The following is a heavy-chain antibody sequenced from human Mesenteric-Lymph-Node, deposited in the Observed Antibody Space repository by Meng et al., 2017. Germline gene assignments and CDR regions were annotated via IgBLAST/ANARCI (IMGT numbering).Heavy chain of an antibody. CDR2: IWYDGSNK. Sequence: GESLKISCAASGFTFSSYGMHWVRQAPGKGLEWVAVIWYDGSNKYYADSVKGRFTISRDNSKNTLYLQMNSLRAEDTAVYYCARGAASSVAFDIWGQGTMVTVSS. CDR3: ARGAASSVAFDI. CDR1: GFTFSSYG. D-gene: IGHD6-19*01. V-gene: IGHV3-33*08. J-gene: IGHJ3*02.